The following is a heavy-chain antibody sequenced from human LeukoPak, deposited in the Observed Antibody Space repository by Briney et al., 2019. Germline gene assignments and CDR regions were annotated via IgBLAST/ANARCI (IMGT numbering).Heavy chain of an antibody. Sequence: SETLSLTCTVSGGSMDNYYWSWIRQPPGKGLEWIGYFYSSGSTSYNPSLKSRVTISVDRSKNQFSLKLSSVTAADTAVYYCARAYGVDAFDIWGQGTMVTVSS. CDR1: GGSMDNYY. V-gene: IGHV4-59*12. CDR3: ARAYGVDAFDI. J-gene: IGHJ3*02. D-gene: IGHD4-17*01. CDR2: FYSSGST.